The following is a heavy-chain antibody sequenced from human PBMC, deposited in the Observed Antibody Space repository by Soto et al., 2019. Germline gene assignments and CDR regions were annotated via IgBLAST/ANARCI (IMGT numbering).Heavy chain of an antibody. V-gene: IGHV5-51*01. Sequence: GESLKISCKGSEYSFTSYWIVWVRQMPGKGLEWMGIIYPGDSDTRYSPSFQGQVTISADKSISTAYLQWSSLKASDTAMYYCARTSAAGKYYYGMDVWGQGTTVTVSS. CDR1: EYSFTSYW. J-gene: IGHJ6*02. CDR2: IYPGDSDT. D-gene: IGHD6-13*01. CDR3: ARTSAAGKYYYGMDV.